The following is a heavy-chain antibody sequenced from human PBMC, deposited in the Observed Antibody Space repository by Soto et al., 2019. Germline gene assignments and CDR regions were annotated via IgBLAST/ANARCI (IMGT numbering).Heavy chain of an antibody. Sequence: ASVKVSCKASGYTFTSYAMHWVRQAPGQRLEWMGWINAGNGNTKYSQKFQGRVTITRDTSASTAYMELSSLRSEDTAVDYCARGPNCSSTSCYFDDWGQGTLVTVAS. CDR2: INAGNGNT. J-gene: IGHJ4*02. CDR3: ARGPNCSSTSCYFDD. CDR1: GYTFTSYA. V-gene: IGHV1-3*01. D-gene: IGHD2-2*01.